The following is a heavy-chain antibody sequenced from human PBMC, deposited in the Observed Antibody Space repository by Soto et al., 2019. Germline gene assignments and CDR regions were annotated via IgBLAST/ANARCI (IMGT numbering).Heavy chain of an antibody. D-gene: IGHD6-13*01. V-gene: IGHV3-33*01. CDR2: IWYDGSNK. Sequence: GGSLRLSCAEPRIAFASYGMHWVHQASGQGLEKVTVIWYDGSNKYYADSVKGRYTISRANSKNTLYLQMNRLRYKDTAVYYCARYALMRQQPRFVEGYYVMDVWGQGTTVTVAS. CDR1: RIAFASYG. CDR3: ARYALMRQQPRFVEGYYVMDV. J-gene: IGHJ6*02.